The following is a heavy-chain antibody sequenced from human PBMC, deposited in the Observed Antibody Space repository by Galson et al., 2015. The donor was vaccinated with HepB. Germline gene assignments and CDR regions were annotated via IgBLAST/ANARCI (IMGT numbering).Heavy chain of an antibody. CDR2: INPNTGGT. J-gene: IGHJ6*02. CDR1: GYTFTDYY. Sequence: SVKVSCKASGYTFTDYYIHWVRQAPGQGLEWMGRINPNTGGTSYAQKFQGRVTMTRGSSITTSYMEVNRLRSDDTAVYYCARVGIYYYGSGSHYGMDVWGQGTTVTVSS. CDR3: ARVGIYYYGSGSHYGMDV. D-gene: IGHD3-10*01. V-gene: IGHV1-2*06.